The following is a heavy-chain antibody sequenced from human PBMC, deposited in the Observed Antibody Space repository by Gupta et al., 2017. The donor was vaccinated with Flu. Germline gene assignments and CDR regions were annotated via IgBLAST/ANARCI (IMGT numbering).Heavy chain of an antibody. D-gene: IGHD4-17*01. CDR1: GFTFGSYW. V-gene: IGHV3-7*01. CDR3: ARGRFTTGSQYYFDF. J-gene: IGHJ4*02. Sequence: GESGGGLVQPGGSLRLSCAASGFTFGSYWMSWVRQAPGKGLEWVANIKEDGSENYYVDSMKGRFTISRDNAKSSLYLQLNSLRAEDTAVYNCARGRFTTGSQYYFDFLGPGTLVTVSS. CDR2: IKEDGSEN.